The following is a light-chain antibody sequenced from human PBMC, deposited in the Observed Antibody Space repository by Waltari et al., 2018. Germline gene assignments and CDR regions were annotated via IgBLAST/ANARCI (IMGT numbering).Light chain of an antibody. CDR1: SSNIGHND. V-gene: IGLV1-51*01. Sequence: QSVLTQPPSVSAAPGQRVTISCSGGSSNIGHNDVSWYQQFPGTAPKLLITDNNKAPVGIPDRFSGSKSGTSATLGITGLQTGDEADYYCATWDSRLSVVVFGGGTKVTVL. CDR2: DNN. J-gene: IGLJ3*02. CDR3: ATWDSRLSVVV.